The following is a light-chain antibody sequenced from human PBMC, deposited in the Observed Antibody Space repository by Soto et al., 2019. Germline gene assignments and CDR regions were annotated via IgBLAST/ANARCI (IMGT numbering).Light chain of an antibody. CDR2: DAS. Sequence: DIQMTQSPSTLSASVGDRVTITCRASQSISSWLAWYQQKPGKAPKLLIYDASSLESGVPSRFSGSGSGTEFTLTISSLQPDDFATYYCQQYNSYSLTWTFGQGTQVEIK. CDR1: QSISSW. V-gene: IGKV1-5*01. J-gene: IGKJ1*01. CDR3: QQYNSYSLTWT.